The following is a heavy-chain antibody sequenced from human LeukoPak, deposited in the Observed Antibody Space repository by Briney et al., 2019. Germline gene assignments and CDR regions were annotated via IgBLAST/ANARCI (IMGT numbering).Heavy chain of an antibody. V-gene: IGHV3-11*04. Sequence: GGSLRLSCAASGFTFSDYYMSWIRQAPGKGLEWVSYISSSGSTIYYADSVKGRFTISRDNSKNTLYLQMDSLRAEDTAVYYCARVHLGGGFLEWSLFDYWGQGTLVTVSS. D-gene: IGHD3-3*01. CDR1: GFTFSDYY. CDR3: ARVHLGGGFLEWSLFDY. CDR2: ISSSGSTI. J-gene: IGHJ4*02.